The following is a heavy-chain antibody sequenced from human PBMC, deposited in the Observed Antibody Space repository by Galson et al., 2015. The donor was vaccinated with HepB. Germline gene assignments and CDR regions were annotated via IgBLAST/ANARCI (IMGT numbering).Heavy chain of an antibody. CDR2: ISAYNGNT. J-gene: IGHJ4*02. CDR3: ARGLGLAVAGTVDY. V-gene: IGHV1-18*01. Sequence: SVKVSCKASGYTFTSYGISWVRQAPGQGLEWMGWISAYNGNTNYAQKPQGRVTMTTDTSTSTAYMELRSLRSDDTAVYYCARGLGLAVAGTVDYWGQGTLVTVSS. CDR1: GYTFTSYG. D-gene: IGHD6-19*01.